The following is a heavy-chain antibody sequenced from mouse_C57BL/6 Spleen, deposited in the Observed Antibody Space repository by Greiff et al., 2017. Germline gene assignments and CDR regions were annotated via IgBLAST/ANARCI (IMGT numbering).Heavy chain of an antibody. J-gene: IGHJ2*01. V-gene: IGHV1-59*01. CDR2: IDPSDSYT. CDR1: GYTFTSYW. D-gene: IGHD4-1*01. CDR3: ASPNWSFDY. Sequence: QVQLQQPGAELVRPGTSVKLSCKASGYTFTSYWMHWVKPRPGQGLEWIGVIDPSDSYTNYNQKFKGKATLTVDTSSSTAYMQLSSLTSEDSAVYYCASPNWSFDYWGQGTTLTVSS.